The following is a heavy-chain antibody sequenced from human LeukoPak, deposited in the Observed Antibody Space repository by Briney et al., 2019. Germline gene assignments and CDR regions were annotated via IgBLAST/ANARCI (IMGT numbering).Heavy chain of an antibody. CDR2: IYTSGST. CDR1: GVSISSYY. V-gene: IGHV4-4*07. D-gene: IGHD2-21*02. J-gene: IGHJ3*02. Sequence: SETLSLTCTVSGVSISSYYWSWIRQPAAKGLEWIGRIYTSGSTNYNPSLKSRVTMSVDTSKNQFSLKLSSVTAADTAVYYCARIGDSCGGDCYSSNDAFDIWGQGTMVTVSS. CDR3: ARIGDSCGGDCYSSNDAFDI.